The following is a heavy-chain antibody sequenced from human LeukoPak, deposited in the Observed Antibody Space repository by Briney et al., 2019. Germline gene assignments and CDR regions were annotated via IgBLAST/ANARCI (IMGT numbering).Heavy chain of an antibody. V-gene: IGHV3-9*01. Sequence: GGSLRLSCEASGFTFSSYGMSWVRQAPGKGLEWVSGISWHSGTIGYADSVKGRFTISRDNAKNSLYLQMNSLRAEDTALYYCAKDSSGSSNYFDYWGQGTLVTVSS. J-gene: IGHJ4*02. CDR1: GFTFSSYG. CDR2: ISWHSGTI. CDR3: AKDSSGSSNYFDY. D-gene: IGHD2-15*01.